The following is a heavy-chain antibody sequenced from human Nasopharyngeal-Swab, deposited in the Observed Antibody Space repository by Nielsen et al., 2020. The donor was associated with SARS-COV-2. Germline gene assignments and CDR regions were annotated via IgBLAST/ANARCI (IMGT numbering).Heavy chain of an antibody. CDR2: INPSGGST. CDR3: ARGGSTISADPGPDY. Sequence: ASVKVSCKASGYTFTSYYMHWVRQAPGQGLEWMGIINPSGGSTSYAQKFQGRVTMTRDTSTSTVYMELISLRSEDTAVYYCARGGSTISADPGPDYWGQGTLVTVSS. V-gene: IGHV1-46*01. J-gene: IGHJ4*02. CDR1: GYTFTSYY. D-gene: IGHD3-3*01.